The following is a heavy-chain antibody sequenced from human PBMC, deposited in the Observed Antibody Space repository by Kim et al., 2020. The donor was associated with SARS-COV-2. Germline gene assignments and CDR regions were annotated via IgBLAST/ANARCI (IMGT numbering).Heavy chain of an antibody. D-gene: IGHD3-10*01. CDR2: ISSSSSYT. J-gene: IGHJ3*02. V-gene: IGHV3-11*06. CDR3: ARDISIISLYGSGSYWGAFDI. Sequence: GGSLRLSCAASGFTFSDYYMSWIRQAPGKGLEWVSYISSSSSYTNYADSVKGRFTISRDNAKNSLYLQMNSLRAEDTAVYYCARDISIISLYGSGSYWGAFDIWGQGTMVTVSS. CDR1: GFTFSDYY.